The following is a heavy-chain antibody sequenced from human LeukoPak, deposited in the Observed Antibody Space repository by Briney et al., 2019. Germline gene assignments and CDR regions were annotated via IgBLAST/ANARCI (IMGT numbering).Heavy chain of an antibody. D-gene: IGHD1-7*01. CDR2: INPNSADT. V-gene: IGHV1-2*02. CDR3: ARDRDNWNYEYY. Sequence: ASVKVSCKVSGYTFTGYYMHWVRQAPGQGLQWMGWINPNSADTNYAQKFQGRVTMTRDTSISTAYMELSRLRSDDTAVYYCARDRDNWNYEYYWGQGTLVTVSS. CDR1: GYTFTGYY. J-gene: IGHJ4*02.